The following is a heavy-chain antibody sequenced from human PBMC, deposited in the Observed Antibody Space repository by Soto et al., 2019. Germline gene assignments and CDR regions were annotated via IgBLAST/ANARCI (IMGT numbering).Heavy chain of an antibody. Sequence: QVQLVQSGAEVKKPGASVKVSCKASGYTFTSYGISWVRQAPGQGLEWMGWISAYNGNTNYAQKLQGRVTMTTDTATSTAYMELRSLRSDDTAVYYCARATYGDLIRRNYYYCGMDVWGQGTTVTVSS. D-gene: IGHD4-17*01. CDR2: ISAYNGNT. V-gene: IGHV1-18*01. CDR3: ARATYGDLIRRNYYYCGMDV. CDR1: GYTFTSYG. J-gene: IGHJ6*02.